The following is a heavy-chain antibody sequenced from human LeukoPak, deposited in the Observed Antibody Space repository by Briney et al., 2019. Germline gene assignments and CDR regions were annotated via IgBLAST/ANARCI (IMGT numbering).Heavy chain of an antibody. D-gene: IGHD6-13*01. CDR1: GYTFTSYD. CDR3: ARIAAAGNRRLNY. J-gene: IGHJ4*02. Sequence: GASVKVSCKASGYTFTSYDINWVRQATGQGLEWMGWMNPISGNTGYAQKFQGRITMTRNTSISTAYMELSSLTSEDTAVYYCARIAAAGNRRLNYWGQGTLVTVSS. CDR2: MNPISGNT. V-gene: IGHV1-8*01.